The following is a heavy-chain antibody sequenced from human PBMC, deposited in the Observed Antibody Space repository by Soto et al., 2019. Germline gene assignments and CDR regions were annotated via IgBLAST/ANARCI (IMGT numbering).Heavy chain of an antibody. CDR1: GFTFSTYG. V-gene: IGHV3-23*01. CDR2: ISSSGGST. J-gene: IGHJ4*02. Sequence: GESLRLSCAASGFTFSTYGMSWVRQAPGKGLEWVSAISSSGGSTYYADSVKGRLTISRDNSKNALYLQMNSLRAEDTAVYYCAKGRFYFDCRGQGTLVTVSS. CDR3: AKGRFYFDC.